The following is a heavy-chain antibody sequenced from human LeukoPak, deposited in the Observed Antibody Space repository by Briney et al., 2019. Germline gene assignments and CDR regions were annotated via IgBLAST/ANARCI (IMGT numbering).Heavy chain of an antibody. CDR2: INPNSGGT. V-gene: IGHV1-2*02. Sequence: ASVKVSCKASGYTFTSYGISWVRQAPGQGLEWMGWINPNSGGTNYAQKFQGRVTMTRDTSISTAYMELSRLRSDDTAVYYCARIAVAGIRGNVRGGRYYYYYYMDVWGKGTTVTVSS. CDR1: GYTFTSYG. CDR3: ARIAVAGIRGNVRGGRYYYYYYMDV. J-gene: IGHJ6*03. D-gene: IGHD6-19*01.